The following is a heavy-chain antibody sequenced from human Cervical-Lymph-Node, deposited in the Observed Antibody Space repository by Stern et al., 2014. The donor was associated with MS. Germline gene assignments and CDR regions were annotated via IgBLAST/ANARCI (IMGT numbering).Heavy chain of an antibody. D-gene: IGHD2-15*01. CDR1: GFTFTNAW. J-gene: IGHJ6*02. V-gene: IGHV3-15*01. CDR2: IKSKTDGETT. Sequence: EVQLVESGGGLVKPGGSLRLSCAASGFTFTNAWMSWVRQAPGKGLEWVGRIKSKTDGETTDYAAPLKGRFTISRDESENTLYLQMNSLKTEDTAVYYCTKDLVVLVATGVEGYGMDVWGQGTTVTVSS. CDR3: TKDLVVLVATGVEGYGMDV.